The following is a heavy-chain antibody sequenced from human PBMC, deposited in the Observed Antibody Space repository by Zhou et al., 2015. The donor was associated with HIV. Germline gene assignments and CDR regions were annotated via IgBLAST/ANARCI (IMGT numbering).Heavy chain of an antibody. CDR2: IIPVFGTP. CDR1: GGSFRTYG. D-gene: IGHD4-17*01. Sequence: QVQLVQSGPEVKKPGSSLRVSCKPSGGSFRTYGIHWVRQAPGQGLEWMGGIIPVFGTPTYAQNIQGRVTITADESTSTAYMELSSLRSEDTAVYYCARGDYGEDVARHYYGMDVVGPRDHGHRLL. V-gene: IGHV1-69*01. J-gene: IGHJ6*02. CDR3: ARGDYGEDVARHYYGMDV.